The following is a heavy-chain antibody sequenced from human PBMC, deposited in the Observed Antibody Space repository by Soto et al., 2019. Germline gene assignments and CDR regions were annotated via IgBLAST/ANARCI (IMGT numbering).Heavy chain of an antibody. D-gene: IGHD4-17*01. J-gene: IGHJ6*02. CDR1: GATISSGGFY. Sequence: QVQLQESGPGLVEASQTLSLTCTVSGATISSGGFYWSWIRQRAGKGLEWIGHIYYTGTTSYNPSLNSRVTISLDMSSNQFSLKLRSVTAADTAKYFCARDDSFYGEPGYGMNVWGQGTTVTVSS. CDR3: ARDDSFYGEPGYGMNV. CDR2: IYYTGTT. V-gene: IGHV4-31*03.